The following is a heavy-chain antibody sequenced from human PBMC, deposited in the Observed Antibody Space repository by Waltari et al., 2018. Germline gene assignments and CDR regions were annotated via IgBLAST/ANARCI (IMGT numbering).Heavy chain of an antibody. V-gene: IGHV4-34*01. CDR3: ARERAYCSSTSCYKNSYYYYMDV. CDR1: GGSFSGYY. Sequence: QVQLQQWGAGLLKPSETLSLTCAVYGGSFSGYYWSWIRQPPGKGLEWIGEINHSGSTNYNPSLKGRVTISVDTSKNQFSLKLSSVTAADTAVYYCARERAYCSSTSCYKNSYYYYMDVWGKGTTVTISS. J-gene: IGHJ6*03. CDR2: INHSGST. D-gene: IGHD2-2*02.